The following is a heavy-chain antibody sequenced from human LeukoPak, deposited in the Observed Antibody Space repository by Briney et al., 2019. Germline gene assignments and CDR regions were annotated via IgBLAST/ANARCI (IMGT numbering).Heavy chain of an antibody. CDR2: IYTSGST. V-gene: IGHV4-4*07. D-gene: IGHD6-19*01. CDR1: GGSISSYY. J-gene: IGHJ4*02. Sequence: KPSETLSLTCTASGGSISSYYWSWIRQPAGKGLEWIGRIYTSGSTNYNPSLKSRVTISVDTSKNQFSLKLSSVTAADTAVYYCATSRAFQGWYWVDYWGQGTLVTVSS. CDR3: ATSRAFQGWYWVDY.